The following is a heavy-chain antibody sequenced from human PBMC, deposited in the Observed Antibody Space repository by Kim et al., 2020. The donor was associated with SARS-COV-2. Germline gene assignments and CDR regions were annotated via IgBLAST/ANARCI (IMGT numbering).Heavy chain of an antibody. J-gene: IGHJ4*02. V-gene: IGHV4-59*11. D-gene: IGHD1-1*01. Sequence: SETLSLTCTVSGDSITSHYWIWIRQPPGKGLEWIASIDYSGSTYYNPSLKSRVTISLDTSNNQFSLKVDSVTAADTAVFYCARIHATTRSFGYWGQGTLVTVSS. CDR3: ARIHATTRSFGY. CDR1: GDSITSHY. CDR2: IDYSGST.